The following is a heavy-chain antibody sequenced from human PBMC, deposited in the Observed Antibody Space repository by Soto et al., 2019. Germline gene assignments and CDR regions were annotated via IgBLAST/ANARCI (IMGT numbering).Heavy chain of an antibody. V-gene: IGHV3-23*01. CDR1: GFTFSIYD. D-gene: IGHD3-10*01. CDR3: AKAYGFDH. CDR2: ISGSGDAT. J-gene: IGHJ4*02. Sequence: EVQLLESGGGLVQPGGSLRLSCAASGFTFSIYDTSWVRQAPGKGLEWVSTISGSGDATYYADSVEDRFTISRDTSKNTLYLQMSSLRAEDTAVYYCAKAYGFDHWGQGTLVTVSS.